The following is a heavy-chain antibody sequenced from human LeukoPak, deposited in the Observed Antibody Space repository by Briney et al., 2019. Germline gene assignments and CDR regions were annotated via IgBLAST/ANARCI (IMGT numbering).Heavy chain of an antibody. Sequence: GSLRLSCAASGFTFSSYAMSWVRQPPGKGLEWIGEINHSGSTNYNPSLKSRVTISVDTSKNQFSLKLSSVTAADTAVYYCARGPRMDVWGKGTTVTVSS. CDR3: ARGPRMDV. CDR2: INHSGST. J-gene: IGHJ6*04. CDR1: GFTFSSYA. V-gene: IGHV4-34*01.